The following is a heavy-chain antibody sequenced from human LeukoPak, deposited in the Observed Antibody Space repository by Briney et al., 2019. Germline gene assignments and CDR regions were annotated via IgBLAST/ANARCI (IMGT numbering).Heavy chain of an antibody. CDR3: AKSLEGIPSFDY. V-gene: IGHV3-48*01. CDR1: GFTFSDYA. D-gene: IGHD3-3*01. CDR2: ISSSSSTI. Sequence: GGSLRLSCAASGFTFSDYAVHWVRQAPGKGLEWVSYISSSSSTIYYADSVKGRFTISRDNSKNTLYLQMNSLRAEDTAVYYCAKSLEGIPSFDYWGQGTLVTVSS. J-gene: IGHJ4*02.